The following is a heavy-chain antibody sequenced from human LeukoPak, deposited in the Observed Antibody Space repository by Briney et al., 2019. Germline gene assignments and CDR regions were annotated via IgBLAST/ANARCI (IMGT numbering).Heavy chain of an antibody. Sequence: GGSLRLSCAASGFTFSAMSWVRQAPGKGLEWVSAISGSGGGTYYADSVKGRFTISRDNSKTTLYLQMNSLRAEDTAVYYCAKCLEGYQPGCYMDVWGKGTTVTVSS. D-gene: IGHD1-14*01. V-gene: IGHV3-23*01. CDR2: ISGSGGGT. CDR1: GFTFSA. J-gene: IGHJ6*03. CDR3: AKCLEGYQPGCYMDV.